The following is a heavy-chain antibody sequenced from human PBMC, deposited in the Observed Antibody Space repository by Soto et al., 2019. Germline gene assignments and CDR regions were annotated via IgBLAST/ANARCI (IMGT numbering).Heavy chain of an antibody. CDR1: GGSISSSSYY. V-gene: IGHV4-39*01. J-gene: IGHJ4*02. Sequence: QLQLQESGPGLVKPSETLSLTCTVSGGSISSSSYYWGWIRQPPGKGLEWIGSIYYSGSTYYNPSLKSRVTISVDTSKNQFSLKLSSVTAADTAVYYCARLPTETTVVTPVWGQGTLVTVSS. CDR2: IYYSGST. D-gene: IGHD4-17*01. CDR3: ARLPTETTVVTPV.